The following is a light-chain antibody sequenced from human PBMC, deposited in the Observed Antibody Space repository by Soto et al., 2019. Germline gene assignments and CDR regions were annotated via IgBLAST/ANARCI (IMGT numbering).Light chain of an antibody. V-gene: IGKV3-11*01. Sequence: IVLTQSPGTLSLSPGERATLSCRASQSVSSSLAWYQQKPGQAPRLLIYAASNRATGIPARFSGSGSGTDFTLTISSLEPEDFAVYYCQQRYNWPSETFGQGTKVDIK. J-gene: IGKJ1*01. CDR1: QSVSSS. CDR2: AAS. CDR3: QQRYNWPSET.